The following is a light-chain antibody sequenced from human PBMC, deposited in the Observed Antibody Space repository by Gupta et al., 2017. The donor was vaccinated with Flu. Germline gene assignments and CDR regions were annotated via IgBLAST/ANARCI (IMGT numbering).Light chain of an antibody. J-gene: IGLJ1*01. CDR2: RDN. CDR3: VVWDDSLSSYL. V-gene: IGLV1-47*01. Sequence: QPVLIQPPSASGTPGQRVTIACAGSSPNIGNDYVYWYHQLPGRAPKLLMYRDNQRPSGVPDRFSGSKSGTSASLAISGLRSEDEADYYCVVWDDSLSSYLFGTGTKVTVL. CDR1: SPNIGNDY.